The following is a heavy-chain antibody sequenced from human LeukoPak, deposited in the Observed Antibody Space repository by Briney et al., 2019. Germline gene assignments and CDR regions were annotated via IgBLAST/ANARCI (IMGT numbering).Heavy chain of an antibody. CDR3: ARDPHVVEAAGQVDY. D-gene: IGHD6-13*01. CDR1: GYTFTGYY. CDR2: INPNSGGT. J-gene: IGHJ4*02. Sequence: ASVKVSCKASGYTFTGYYIHWVRQAPGQGLEWMGRINPNSGGTNYAQKFQGRVTMTTDTSTSTGYMELRSLRSDDTAVYYCARDPHVVEAAGQVDYWGQGTLVTVSS. V-gene: IGHV1-2*06.